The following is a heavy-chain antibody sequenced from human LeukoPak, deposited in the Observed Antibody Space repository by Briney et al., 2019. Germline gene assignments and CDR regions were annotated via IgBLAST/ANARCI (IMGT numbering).Heavy chain of an antibody. CDR1: GGSISSYY. Sequence: SETLSLTCTVSGGSISSYYWSWIRQPAGKGLEWIGRIYTNGSTNYNPSLKSRVTMSVDTSKNQFSLRLSSVTAADTAVYYCARGPSIAAAYNWFDPWGQGTLVTVSS. J-gene: IGHJ5*02. CDR2: IYTNGST. CDR3: ARGPSIAAAYNWFDP. V-gene: IGHV4-4*07. D-gene: IGHD6-13*01.